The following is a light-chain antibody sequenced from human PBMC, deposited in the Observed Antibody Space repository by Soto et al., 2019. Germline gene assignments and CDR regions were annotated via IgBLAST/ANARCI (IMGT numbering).Light chain of an antibody. CDR3: QSYDSSLSGYV. J-gene: IGLJ1*01. CDR1: SSNIGAGYE. V-gene: IGLV1-40*01. Sequence: QSVLTQPPSVSEAPGQRVTISCTGSSSNIGAGYEAHWYQQVPGTAPKLLIYENNNRPSGVPDRFSGSKSGTSASLAITGLQAEDEAEYYCQSYDSSLSGYVVGTGTKVTV. CDR2: ENN.